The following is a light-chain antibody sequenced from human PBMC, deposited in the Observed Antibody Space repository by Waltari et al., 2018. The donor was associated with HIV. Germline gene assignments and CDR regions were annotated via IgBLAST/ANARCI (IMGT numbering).Light chain of an antibody. Sequence: QSALTQPASVSGSPGQSIVISCTGTSDDVGYYNYVSWYQQHPGQVPKLVIYDVTSRPSGVSNRFSGSKSGNTASLTISGLRADDEADYYCSSYVGSSTSWLFGGGTKLTV. J-gene: IGLJ3*02. V-gene: IGLV2-14*03. CDR1: SDDVGYYNY. CDR3: SSYVGSSTSWL. CDR2: DVT.